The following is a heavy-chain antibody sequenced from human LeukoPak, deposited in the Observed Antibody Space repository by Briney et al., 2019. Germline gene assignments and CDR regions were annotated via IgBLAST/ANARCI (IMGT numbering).Heavy chain of an antibody. CDR1: GFTFNTFW. CDR3: ARDGPPAGLYFDN. Sequence: PGGSLRLSCAASGFTFNTFWINWVRQAPGKGLERVASMNQGGTEKYYVDSVKGRFTISRDNAKNSLYLQMYSLKAEDTAVYYCARDGPPAGLYFDNWGQGTLVTVSS. D-gene: IGHD2-2*01. V-gene: IGHV3-7*01. CDR2: MNQGGTEK. J-gene: IGHJ4*02.